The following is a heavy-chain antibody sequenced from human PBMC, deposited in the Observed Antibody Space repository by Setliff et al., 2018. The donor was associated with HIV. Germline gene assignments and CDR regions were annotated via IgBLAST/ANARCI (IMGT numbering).Heavy chain of an antibody. CDR1: GFTFTDSA. CDR3: ARDLSSGSYPFYYYYSGMDV. Sequence: SVKVSCKASGFTFTDSAVQWVRQTRGQRLEWIGWIVVGRGNTNYAQKFQERVTITRDMSTSTAYMELSSLRSEDTAVYYCARDLSSGSYPFYYYYSGMDVWGQGTTVTVSS. J-gene: IGHJ6*02. D-gene: IGHD1-26*01. V-gene: IGHV1-58*01. CDR2: IVVGRGNT.